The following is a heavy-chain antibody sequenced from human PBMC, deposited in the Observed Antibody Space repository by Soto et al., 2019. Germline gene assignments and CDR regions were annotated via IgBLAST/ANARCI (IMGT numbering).Heavy chain of an antibody. CDR3: ARDTPRSRSWPPTPLGYMDV. J-gene: IGHJ6*03. D-gene: IGHD6-13*01. V-gene: IGHV3-21*01. CDR2: ISSSSYI. CDR1: GFTFSSYS. Sequence: GGSLRLSCAASGFTFSSYSMNWVRQAPGKGLEWVSSISSSSYIYYADSVKGRFTISRDNAKNSLYLQMNSLRAEDTAVYYCARDTPRSRSWPPTPLGYMDVWGKGTTVTVSS.